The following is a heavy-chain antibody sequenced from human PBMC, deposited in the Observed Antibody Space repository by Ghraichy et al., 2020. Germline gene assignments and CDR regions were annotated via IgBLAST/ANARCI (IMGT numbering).Heavy chain of an antibody. V-gene: IGHV3-23*01. J-gene: IGHJ4*02. CDR2: VGGSSGGR. CDR1: GFAFSSYA. Sequence: ETLSLTCAASGFAFSSYAMNWVRQAPGKGLEWVSVVGGSSGGRYYSDSVKGRFTISRDNSKNTVYLEMNSLRADDTAFYFCAKTGDSSGWNYFDHWGQGTLGTVSS. CDR3: AKTGDSSGWNYFDH. D-gene: IGHD7-27*01.